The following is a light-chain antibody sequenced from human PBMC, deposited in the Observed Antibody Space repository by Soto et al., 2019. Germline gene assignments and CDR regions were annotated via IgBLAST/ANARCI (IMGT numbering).Light chain of an antibody. V-gene: IGKV3-15*01. CDR1: QSVSSN. CDR3: EQYHILWT. J-gene: IGKJ1*01. CDR2: GAS. Sequence: IGMTKSPGTLSLSQTERATLPCRASQSVSSNLVWYQQKPGQAPRLLIYGASTRVTGIPARFSGSGSGTGFTLTISSLQSEDFAVYYCEQYHILWTFCHGA.